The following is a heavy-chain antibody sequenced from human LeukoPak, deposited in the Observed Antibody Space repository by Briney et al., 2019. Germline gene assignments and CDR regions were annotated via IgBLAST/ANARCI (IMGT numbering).Heavy chain of an antibody. Sequence: GGSLRLSCAASGFTVSSNYMSWVRQAPGKGLEWVSVIYSGGSTYYADSVKGRFTISRDNSKNTLYLQMDSLRAEDTAVYYCASLWSLNGDFDYWGQGTLVTVSS. V-gene: IGHV3-66*01. J-gene: IGHJ4*02. CDR1: GFTVSSNY. CDR3: ASLWSLNGDFDY. D-gene: IGHD3-3*01. CDR2: IYSGGST.